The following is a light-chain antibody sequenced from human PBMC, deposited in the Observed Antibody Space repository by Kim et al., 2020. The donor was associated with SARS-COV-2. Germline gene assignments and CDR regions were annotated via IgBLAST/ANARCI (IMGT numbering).Light chain of an antibody. Sequence: QSITISCTGTSSDIGDYNYVSWYQQHPGKAPKLMIYDVTKRPSGVSNRFSGSKSGNTASLTISGLQAEDEADYYCSSYTSSSAFVVFGGGTQLTVL. J-gene: IGLJ2*01. CDR1: SSDIGDYNY. V-gene: IGLV2-14*04. CDR3: SSYTSSSAFVV. CDR2: DVT.